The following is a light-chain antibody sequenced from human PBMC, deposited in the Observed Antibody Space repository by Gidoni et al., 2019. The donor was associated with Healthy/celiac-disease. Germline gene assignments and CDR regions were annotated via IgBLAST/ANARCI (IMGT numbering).Light chain of an antibody. CDR2: GNS. CDR3: QSYDSSLRHVV. J-gene: IGLJ2*01. V-gene: IGLV1-40*01. Sequence: QSVLTQPPSVSGAPGQRVTISCTGSSSNIGAGYDVHWYQQLPGTAPKLLIYGNSNRPSGVPYRFSGSKSGTSASLAITGLQAEDEADYYCQSYDSSLRHVVFGGGTKLTVL. CDR1: SSNIGAGYD.